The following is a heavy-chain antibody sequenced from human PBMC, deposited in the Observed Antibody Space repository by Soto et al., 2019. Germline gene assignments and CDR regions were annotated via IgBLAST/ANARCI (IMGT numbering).Heavy chain of an antibody. Sequence: EVQLVESGGGLVQPGRSLRLSCAASGFTFDDYAMHWVRQRPGRGLEWVSGITWNSDEIGYPESVKGRFSISRDNAKKYLCMQMNSLRPDDTALYYCAASMGFDSSGYSGYYYGMDVWGQGTTVTVSS. V-gene: IGHV3-9*01. CDR2: ITWNSDEI. CDR1: GFTFDDYA. D-gene: IGHD3-22*01. J-gene: IGHJ6*02. CDR3: AASMGFDSSGYSGYYYGMDV.